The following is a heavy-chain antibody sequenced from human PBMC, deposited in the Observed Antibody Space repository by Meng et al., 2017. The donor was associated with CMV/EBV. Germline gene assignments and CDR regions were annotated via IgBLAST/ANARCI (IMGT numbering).Heavy chain of an antibody. J-gene: IGHJ4*02. Sequence: GSLRHSCTVSGYSISSGYYWGWIRQPPGKGLEWIATIYHTGSTYYNPSLGSRVTMSLDTSKNQFSLNLSSVTAADTAIYYCARDRVNGVSEVDSWGQGKLVTVSS. V-gene: IGHV4-38-2*02. D-gene: IGHD2-8*01. CDR3: ARDRVNGVSEVDS. CDR2: IYHTGST. CDR1: GYSISSGYY.